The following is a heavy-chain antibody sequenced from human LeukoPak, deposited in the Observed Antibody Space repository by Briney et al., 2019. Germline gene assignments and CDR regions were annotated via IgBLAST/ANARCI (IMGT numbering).Heavy chain of an antibody. CDR2: IKEDGGEK. Sequence: GALRLSCAASGFTFSSYAMSWVRQAPGKGLEWVANIKEDGGEKYCVDSVKGRFTISRDNAKNSLFLQMMSLRAEDTAVYYCARGVYYFDYWGQGTLVTVSS. V-gene: IGHV3-7*03. J-gene: IGHJ4*02. CDR1: GFTFSSYA. CDR3: ARGVYYFDY. D-gene: IGHD3-16*01.